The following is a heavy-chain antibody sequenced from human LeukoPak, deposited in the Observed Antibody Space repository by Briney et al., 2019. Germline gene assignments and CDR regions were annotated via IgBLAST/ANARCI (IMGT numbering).Heavy chain of an antibody. V-gene: IGHV4-59*01. CDR1: GGSISSYY. CDR3: ARDSASDSSGYYAFDI. Sequence: SETLSLTCTVSGGSISSYYWSWIRQPPGKGLEWIGYIYYSGSTHYNPSLKSRVTISVDTSKNQFSLKLSSVTAADTAVYYCARDSASDSSGYYAFDIWGQGTMVTVSS. D-gene: IGHD3-22*01. J-gene: IGHJ3*02. CDR2: IYYSGST.